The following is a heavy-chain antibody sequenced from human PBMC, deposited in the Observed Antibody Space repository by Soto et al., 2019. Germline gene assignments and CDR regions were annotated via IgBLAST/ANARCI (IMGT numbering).Heavy chain of an antibody. Sequence: SDTLSLTCSVSDDSMNSYKYYWAWIRKTPGKGLEWMGSIYYRGNAYYNPSLQTRVTISLDKSKSQFSLKLNSVTAADSAVYFCARLEGLATISYYFDFWGPGALVTVSS. CDR1: DDSMNSYKYY. CDR2: IYYRGNA. D-gene: IGHD3-9*01. V-gene: IGHV4-39*01. J-gene: IGHJ4*02. CDR3: ARLEGLATISYYFDF.